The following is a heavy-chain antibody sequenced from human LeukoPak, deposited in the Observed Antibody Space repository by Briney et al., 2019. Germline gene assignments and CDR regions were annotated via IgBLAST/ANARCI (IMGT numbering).Heavy chain of an antibody. V-gene: IGHV3-11*01. CDR1: GFTFSDYY. CDR3: ARGGGQQLVSYYYYDMDV. D-gene: IGHD6-13*01. Sequence: PGGSLRLSCAASGFTFSDYYMSWIRQAPGKGLEGVSYISSSGSTIYYADSVKGRFTISRDNAKNSLYLQMNSLRAEDTAVYYCARGGGQQLVSYYYYDMDVWGKGTTVTVSS. J-gene: IGHJ6*03. CDR2: ISSSGSTI.